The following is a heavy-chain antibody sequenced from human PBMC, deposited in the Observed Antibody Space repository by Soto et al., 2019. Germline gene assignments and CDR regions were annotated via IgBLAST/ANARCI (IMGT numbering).Heavy chain of an antibody. V-gene: IGHV4-4*02. J-gene: IGHJ5*02. CDR1: SGSISSSNW. CDR3: ARRTRYAQTGFDP. CDR2: IYHSGST. Sequence: QVQLQESGPGLVKPSGTLSLTCAVSSGSISSSNWWSWVRQPPGKGPEWIGEIYHSGSTNYNPSLKSRVTISVDKSKNQFSLELSSVTAADTAVYYCARRTRYAQTGFDPGGQGTLVTVSS. D-gene: IGHD1-1*01.